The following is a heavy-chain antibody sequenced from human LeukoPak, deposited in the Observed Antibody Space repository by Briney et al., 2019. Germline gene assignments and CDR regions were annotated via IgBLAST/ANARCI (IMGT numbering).Heavy chain of an antibody. Sequence: PAETLSLTCTVSGGSISSYYWSWIRQPPGKSLEWIGYIYYSGSTNYNPSLKSRVTISVDTSKNQFSLKLSSVTAADTAVYYCARDPLTYYYGSGRFWGQGTLVTVSS. J-gene: IGHJ4*02. CDR2: IYYSGST. V-gene: IGHV4-59*12. CDR1: GGSISSYY. D-gene: IGHD3-10*01. CDR3: ARDPLTYYYGSGRF.